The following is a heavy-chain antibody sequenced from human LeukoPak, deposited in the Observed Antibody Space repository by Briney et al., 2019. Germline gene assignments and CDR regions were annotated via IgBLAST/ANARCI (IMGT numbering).Heavy chain of an antibody. J-gene: IGHJ4*02. V-gene: IGHV3-11*01. CDR1: GFTFSDYY. D-gene: IGHD4-17*01. CDR3: ARDGLPRTMTTEADY. CDR2: IRSSGTTT. Sequence: GGSLRLSCAASGFTFSDYYMSWIRQAPGKGLEWVSYIRSSGTTTYCADSVKGRFTISRDNAKNTLYLQMNSLRAEDTAVYYCARDGLPRTMTTEADYWGQGALVTVSP.